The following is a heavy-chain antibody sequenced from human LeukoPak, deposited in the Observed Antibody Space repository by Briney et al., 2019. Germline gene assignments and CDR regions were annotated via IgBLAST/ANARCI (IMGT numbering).Heavy chain of an antibody. Sequence: GGSLRLSCAASGFTFSSYSMNWVRQAPRKGLECVSSISSSSSYIYYADSVKGRFTISRDNAKNSLYLQMNSLRAEDTAVYYCARIIAALYDAFDIWRQRTMVTVSS. V-gene: IGHV3-21*01. D-gene: IGHD6-6*01. CDR2: ISSSSSYI. CDR1: GFTFSSYS. J-gene: IGHJ3*02. CDR3: ARIIAALYDAFDI.